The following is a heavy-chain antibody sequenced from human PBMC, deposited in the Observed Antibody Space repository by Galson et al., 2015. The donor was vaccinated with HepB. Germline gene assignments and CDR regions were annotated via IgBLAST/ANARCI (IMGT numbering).Heavy chain of an antibody. CDR2: IYYIGST. J-gene: IGHJ6*02. CDR3: ARETWLNGMDV. Sequence: YWSWIRQPPGKGLEWIGYIYYIGSTNYNPSLKSRVTISVDTSKNQFSLKLNSVTAADTAVYYCARETWLNGMDVWGQGTTVTVSS. D-gene: IGHD5-12*01. CDR1: Y. V-gene: IGHV4-59*01.